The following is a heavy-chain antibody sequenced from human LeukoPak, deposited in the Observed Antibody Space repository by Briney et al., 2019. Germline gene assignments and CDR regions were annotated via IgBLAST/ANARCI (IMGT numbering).Heavy chain of an antibody. V-gene: IGHV1-18*01. CDR2: ISAYNGNT. D-gene: IGHD3-22*01. CDR3: ARGDNYYDSSGYYPNWFDP. Sequence: ASVKVSCKASGYTFTSYGISWVRQAPGQGLEWMGWISAYNGNTNYAQKLQGRVTMTTDTSTSTAYMELRSLRSDDTAVYYCARGDNYYDSSGYYPNWFDPWGQGTLVTVSS. CDR1: GYTFTSYG. J-gene: IGHJ5*02.